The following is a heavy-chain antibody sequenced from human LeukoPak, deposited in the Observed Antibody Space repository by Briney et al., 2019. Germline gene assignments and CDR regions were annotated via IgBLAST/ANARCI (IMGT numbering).Heavy chain of an antibody. CDR3: ARHNYDSSGYPYYFDY. V-gene: IGHV3-7*03. J-gene: IGHJ4*02. D-gene: IGHD3-22*01. CDR1: GFTFSKYW. Sequence: GGSLRLSCAASGFTFSKYWMSWVRQAPGKGLEWVANIKRDGSEKYYVDSVKGRFTISRDNAKNSLYLQMNSLRAEDTALYHCARHNYDSSGYPYYFDYWGQGTLVTVSS. CDR2: IKRDGSEK.